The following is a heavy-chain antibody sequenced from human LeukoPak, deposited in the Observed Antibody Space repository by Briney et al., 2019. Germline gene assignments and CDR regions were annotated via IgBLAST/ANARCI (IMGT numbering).Heavy chain of an antibody. J-gene: IGHJ6*02. CDR2: IIPIFGTA. V-gene: IGHV1-69*13. CDR1: GGTFSGYA. Sequence: ASVKVSCKASGGTFSGYAISWVRQAPGQGLEWMGGIIPIFGTANYAQKFQGGVTITADESTSTAYMELSSLRSEDTAVYYCARAQYYYYGMDVWGQGTTVTVSS. CDR3: ARAQYYYYGMDV.